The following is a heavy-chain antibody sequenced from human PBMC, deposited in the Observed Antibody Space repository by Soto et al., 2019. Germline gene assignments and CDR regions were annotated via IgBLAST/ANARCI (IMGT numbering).Heavy chain of an antibody. J-gene: IGHJ3*01. V-gene: IGHV3-74*01. CDR2: IHSDGSST. D-gene: IGHD1-26*01. Sequence: EVQLVESGGGLVRPGGSLRLSCAASGFTFSYYWMHWVRQAPGKGLVWVSRIHSDGSSTTYADFVKGRFIISRDNARNTVDLQMDSVRVEDTAVYYCARWESGAFDLWGQGKVVPVSS. CDR1: GFTFSYYW. CDR3: ARWESGAFDL.